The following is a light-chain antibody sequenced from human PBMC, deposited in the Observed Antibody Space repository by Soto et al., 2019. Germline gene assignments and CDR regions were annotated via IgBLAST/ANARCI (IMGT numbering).Light chain of an antibody. CDR1: QSVSSSY. CDR2: GAS. V-gene: IGKV3-20*01. CDR3: QQYGSSLYT. J-gene: IGKJ2*01. Sequence: EIVLTQSPGTLSLSPGERATLPCRARQSVSSSYLAWYQQKPGQAPRLLLYGASSRATGIPDRFSGSGSGTDFTLTISRLEPEDFAVYYCQQYGSSLYTFGQGTKLEIK.